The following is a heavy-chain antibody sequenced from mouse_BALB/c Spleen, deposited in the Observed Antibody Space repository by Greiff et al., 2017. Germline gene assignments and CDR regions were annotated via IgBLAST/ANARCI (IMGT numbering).Heavy chain of an antibody. CDR3: ARSTTMITTGFAY. CDR2: ISSGSSTI. J-gene: IGHJ3*01. V-gene: IGHV5-17*02. CDR1: GFTFSSFG. D-gene: IGHD2-4*01. Sequence: EVKLVESGGGLVQPGGSRKLSCAASGFTFSSFGMHWVRQAPEKGLEWVAYISSGSSTIYYADTVKGRFTISRDNPKNTLFLQITSLRSEDTAMYYCARSTTMITTGFAYWGQGTLVTVSA.